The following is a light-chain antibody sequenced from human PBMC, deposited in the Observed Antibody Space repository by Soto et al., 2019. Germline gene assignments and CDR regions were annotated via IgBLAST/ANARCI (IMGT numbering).Light chain of an antibody. Sequence: DIHMTQSPDTLSASVGDRVTITCRASQIIDDWLAWYQQKAGKPPRLLIYRATNLETGVPSRFSGSRYGTEFTLTINNLQPDDSATYYCQAYNSYFGGGTKVEIK. CDR1: QIIDDW. CDR3: QAYNSY. CDR2: RAT. J-gene: IGKJ4*01. V-gene: IGKV1-5*03.